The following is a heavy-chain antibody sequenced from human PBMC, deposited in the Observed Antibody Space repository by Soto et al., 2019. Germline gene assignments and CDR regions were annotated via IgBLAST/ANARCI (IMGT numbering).Heavy chain of an antibody. CDR2: IGHSGNT. J-gene: IGHJ4*02. V-gene: IGHV4-34*01. Sequence: SETLSLTCAVSGGSFSGYYWSWFRQPPGKGLEWIGEIGHSGNTNYNPYNPSLKSRVTISIDTSKNQFFLKLDSVTAADTAVYYCARDSLSIDYWGQGALVTVSS. CDR1: GGSFSGYY. CDR3: ARDSLSIDY. D-gene: IGHD6-13*01.